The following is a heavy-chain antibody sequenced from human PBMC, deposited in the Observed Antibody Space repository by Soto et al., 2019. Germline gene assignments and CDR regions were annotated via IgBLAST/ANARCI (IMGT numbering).Heavy chain of an antibody. CDR1: GYTFTSPG. CDR3: ARGGSPGWFDP. J-gene: IGHJ5*02. Sequence: PVKVSCKASGYTFTSPGTSWALQDPGQGLEWMGWISAYNGNTNYAQKLQGRVTMTTDTSTSTAYMELGSLRSDDTAVYYCARGGSPGWFDPWGQGTLVTVSS. CDR2: ISAYNGNT. D-gene: IGHD1-26*01. V-gene: IGHV1-18*01.